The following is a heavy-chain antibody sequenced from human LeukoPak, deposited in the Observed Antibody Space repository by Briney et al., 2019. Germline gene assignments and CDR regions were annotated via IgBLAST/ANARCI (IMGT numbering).Heavy chain of an antibody. V-gene: IGHV3-23*01. CDR3: AALGVDGDGYFDY. CDR1: GFTFSDYA. D-gene: IGHD4-17*01. J-gene: IGHJ4*02. Sequence: PGGSLRLSCAASGFTFSDYALGWVRQAPGRGLEWVATLSGSGAGTYYSDSVQGRFTISRDNSKRTLFLQMNSLRAEDTAVYYCAALGVDGDGYFDYWGQGTLVTVSS. CDR2: LSGSGAGT.